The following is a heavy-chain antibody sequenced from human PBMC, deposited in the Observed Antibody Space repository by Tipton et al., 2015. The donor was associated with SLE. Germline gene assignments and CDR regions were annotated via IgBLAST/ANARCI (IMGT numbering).Heavy chain of an antibody. CDR1: GYTFTAYG. D-gene: IGHD3-22*01. CDR2: SIPMVDKI. J-gene: IGHJ4*02. CDR3: VRVSGRGPTYDNSGPDY. V-gene: IGHV1-69*04. Sequence: QSGAEVKKPGASVKVSCKASGYTFTAYGITWVRQAPGQGLEWMGRSIPMVDKISTSQKFQGRVTITADKSSSTVFMELRSLRSDDTGVYYCVRVSGRGPTYDNSGPDYWGQGTLVTVSS.